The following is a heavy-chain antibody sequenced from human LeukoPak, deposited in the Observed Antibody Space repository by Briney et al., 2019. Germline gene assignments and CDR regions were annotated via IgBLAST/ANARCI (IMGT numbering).Heavy chain of an antibody. Sequence: SETLSLTCTVSGGSISSGGYYWSWIRQPPGKGLEWIGYIYHSGSTYYNPSLKSRVTISVDRSKNQFSLKLSSVTAADTAVYYCARERVGATGGDYFDYWGQGTLVTVSS. J-gene: IGHJ4*02. V-gene: IGHV4-30-2*01. CDR2: IYHSGST. CDR3: ARERVGATGGDYFDY. CDR1: GGSISSGGYY. D-gene: IGHD1-26*01.